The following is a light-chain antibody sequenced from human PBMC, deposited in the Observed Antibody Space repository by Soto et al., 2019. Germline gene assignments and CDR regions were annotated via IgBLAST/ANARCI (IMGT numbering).Light chain of an antibody. J-gene: IGKJ4*01. V-gene: IGKV1-39*01. CDR3: QQSYSSPRT. Sequence: DIQMTQSPSSLSASVGGRVTVTCRASQSISSYLNWYQQKPGKPPKLLIYGAVNLQSGVPSRFSGSGSGTDFTLTISSLQPEDFATYYCQQSYSSPRTFGGGTKVEIK. CDR1: QSISSY. CDR2: GAV.